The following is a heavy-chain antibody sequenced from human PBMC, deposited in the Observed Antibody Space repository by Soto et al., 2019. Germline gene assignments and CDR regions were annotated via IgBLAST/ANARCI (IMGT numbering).Heavy chain of an antibody. J-gene: IGHJ6*02. CDR3: ARDRIPTGMDV. CDR1: GFTVSSTY. V-gene: IGHV3-66*01. CDR2: IYSGGST. Sequence: RRSLRLSCAASGFTVSSTYMSWVRQAPGKGLEWVSVIYSGGSTYYAASVKGRFTISRDNSKNTLYLQLNSLRAEDTAVYYCARDRIPTGMDVWGQGTTVTVSS.